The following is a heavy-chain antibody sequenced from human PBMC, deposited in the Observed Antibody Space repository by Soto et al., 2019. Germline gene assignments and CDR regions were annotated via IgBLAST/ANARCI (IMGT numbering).Heavy chain of an antibody. CDR2: INHSGST. Sequence: SETLSLTCAVYGGSFSGYYWSWIRQPPGKGLEWIGEINHSGSTNYNPSLKSRVTISVDTSKNQFSLKLSSVTAADTAVYYCARGPIAAAGNTFDYWGQGTLVTVSS. CDR1: GGSFSGYY. J-gene: IGHJ4*02. CDR3: ARGPIAAAGNTFDY. D-gene: IGHD6-13*01. V-gene: IGHV4-34*01.